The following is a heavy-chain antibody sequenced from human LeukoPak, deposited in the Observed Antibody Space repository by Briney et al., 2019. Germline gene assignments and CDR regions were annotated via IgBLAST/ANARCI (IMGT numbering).Heavy chain of an antibody. CDR1: GGSISSYY. V-gene: IGHV4-4*07. D-gene: IGHD3-22*01. Sequence: SETLSLTCTVSGGSISSYYWSWIRQPAGKGLEWIGRIYTSGSTSYNPSLKSRVTMSVDTSKNQFSLKLSSVTAADTAVYYCARDPGTYYYDSSGSYYFDYWGQGTLVTVSS. J-gene: IGHJ4*02. CDR3: ARDPGTYYYDSSGSYYFDY. CDR2: IYTSGST.